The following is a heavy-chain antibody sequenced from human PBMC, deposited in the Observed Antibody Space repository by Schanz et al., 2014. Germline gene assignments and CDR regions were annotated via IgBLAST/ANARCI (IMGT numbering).Heavy chain of an antibody. Sequence: DVQLLESGGGLVQPGGSLRLSCGGSGFTFSKYWMSWVRQAPGKGLEWLSYIATSSSTRHYADSVKGRVTISRDNAKNSVSLQMRRLRVEDTAVYYCASGVHVSSLQKGLQFWGRGTLXIVSS. CDR1: GFTFSKYW. D-gene: IGHD3-10*01. J-gene: IGHJ1*01. CDR2: IATSSSTR. V-gene: IGHV3-48*01. CDR3: ASGVHVSSLQKGLQF.